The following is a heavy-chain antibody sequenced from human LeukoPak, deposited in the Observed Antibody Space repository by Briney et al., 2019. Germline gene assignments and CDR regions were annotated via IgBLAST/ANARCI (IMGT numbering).Heavy chain of an antibody. V-gene: IGHV1-2*06. Sequence: ASAKVSCKASGYTFTAYYIHWVRQAPGQGLEWMGRINPNTGGTNSPQKFQGRVTMTRDTSINTVYMELRNLRSDDTATYYCAAGYYGSGSYYRWGQGTLVTVSS. J-gene: IGHJ5*02. CDR3: AAGYYGSGSYYR. D-gene: IGHD3-10*01. CDR1: GYTFTAYY. CDR2: INPNTGGT.